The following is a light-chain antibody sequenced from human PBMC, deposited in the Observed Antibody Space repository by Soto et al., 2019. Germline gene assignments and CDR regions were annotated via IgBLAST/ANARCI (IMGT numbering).Light chain of an antibody. Sequence: EIVLTQSPGTLSLSPGERATLSCRASQSVSSTYLAWYQQTPGQAPRLLIYGASTRATGTPARFSGSGSGTEFTLTISSLQSEDFAVYYCQQYNNWPMWTFGQGTKVDIK. CDR1: QSVSSTY. V-gene: IGKV3-15*01. CDR3: QQYNNWPMWT. CDR2: GAS. J-gene: IGKJ1*01.